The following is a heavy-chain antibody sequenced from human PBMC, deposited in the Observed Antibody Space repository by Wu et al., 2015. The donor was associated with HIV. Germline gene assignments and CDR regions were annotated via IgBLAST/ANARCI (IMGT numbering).Heavy chain of an antibody. Sequence: QVQLVQSGAEVKKPGASVKVSCKASGYTFTSYGISWVRQAPGQGLEWMGWISAYNGNTNYAQKFQDRVTMTTDTTTRTAYMELRSLRSDDTAIYYCARNRDLQYFYFYYMDVWGKGTTVTVSS. J-gene: IGHJ6*03. V-gene: IGHV1-18*01. D-gene: IGHD4-11*01. CDR2: ISAYNGNT. CDR3: ARNRDLQYFYFYYMDV. CDR1: GYTFTSYG.